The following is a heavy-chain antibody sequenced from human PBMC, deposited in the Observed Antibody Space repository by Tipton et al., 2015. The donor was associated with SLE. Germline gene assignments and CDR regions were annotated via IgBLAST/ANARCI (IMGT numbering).Heavy chain of an antibody. CDR3: ARVPLQDYEVYFQH. CDR1: GFTFSSYG. CDR2: IWYDGSNK. Sequence: SLRLSCAASGFTFSSYGMHWVRQAPGKGLEWVAVIWYDGSNKYYADSVKGRFTISRDNSKNTLYLQMNSLRPDDTAVYYCARVPLQDYEVYFQHWGQGTLVTVSS. V-gene: IGHV3-33*01. D-gene: IGHD4-17*01. J-gene: IGHJ1*01.